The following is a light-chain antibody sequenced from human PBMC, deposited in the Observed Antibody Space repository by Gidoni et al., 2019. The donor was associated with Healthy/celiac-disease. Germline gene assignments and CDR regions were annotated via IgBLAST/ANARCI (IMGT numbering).Light chain of an antibody. CDR3: VLYMGSGIWV. J-gene: IGLJ3*02. V-gene: IGLV8-61*01. CDR2: STN. CDR1: SASVSTTYY. Sequence: QPVVTQEPSVPVSPGGTVTLTCGLSSASVSTTYYPSWYHQTPGQAPRTLIYSTNTRSSGVPDRFSCSILGKKAALTITGAQADDESDYYCVLYMGSGIWVFGGGTKLTVL.